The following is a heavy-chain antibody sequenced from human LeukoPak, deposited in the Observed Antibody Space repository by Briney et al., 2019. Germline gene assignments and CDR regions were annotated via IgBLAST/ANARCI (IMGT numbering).Heavy chain of an antibody. CDR3: ARDSQYCSSTSCYGTDDY. Sequence: ASVKVSCKASGGTFSSYTISWVRQAPGQGLEWMGRIIPILGIANYAQKFQGRVTITADKSTSTAYMELSSLRSEDTAVYYCARDSQYCSSTSCYGTDDYWGQGTLVTVSS. CDR1: GGTFSSYT. D-gene: IGHD2-2*01. CDR2: IIPILGIA. V-gene: IGHV1-69*04. J-gene: IGHJ4*02.